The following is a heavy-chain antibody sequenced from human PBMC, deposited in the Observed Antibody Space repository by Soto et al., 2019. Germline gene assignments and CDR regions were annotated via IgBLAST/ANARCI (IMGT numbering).Heavy chain of an antibody. Sequence: PSETLSLTCTVSGGSISSYYWSWIRQPPGKGLEWIGYIYYSGSTNYNPSLKSRVTISVDTSKNQFSLKLSSVTAADTAVYYCGRPRLGRRSDAFDIWGQGTMVTVSS. CDR1: GGSISSYY. J-gene: IGHJ3*02. V-gene: IGHV4-59*08. CDR2: IYYSGST. CDR3: GRPRLGRRSDAFDI. D-gene: IGHD7-27*01.